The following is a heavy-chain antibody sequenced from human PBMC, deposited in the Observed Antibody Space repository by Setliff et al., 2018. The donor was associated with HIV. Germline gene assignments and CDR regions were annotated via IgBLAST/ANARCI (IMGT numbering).Heavy chain of an antibody. J-gene: IGHJ4*03. Sequence: ASVKVSCKGSGYTFTGHYLHWVRQAPGQRLEWMGRINPNSGGTNYAQKFQGRFTMTRDTSISTAYMELSRLRSDDTAIYYCVRGDEVSKDIVVVVAATPLDYWGQGTMVTVSS. CDR3: VRGDEVSKDIVVVVAATPLDY. CDR2: INPNSGGT. D-gene: IGHD2-15*01. CDR1: GYTFTGHY. V-gene: IGHV1-2*06.